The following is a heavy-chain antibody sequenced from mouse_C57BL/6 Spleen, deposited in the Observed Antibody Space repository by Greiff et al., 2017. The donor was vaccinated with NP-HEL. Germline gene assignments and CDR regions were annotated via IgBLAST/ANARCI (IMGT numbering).Heavy chain of an antibody. D-gene: IGHD2-4*01. V-gene: IGHV1-22*01. Sequence: EVQLQQSGPELVKPGASVKMSCKASGYTFTDYNMHWVKQSHGKSLEWIGYINSNNGGTSYNQKFKGKATLTVNKSSSTAYMELRSLTSEDSAVYYWARRGGDDYDVGAMDYWGRGTSVTVSS. CDR1: GYTFTDYN. CDR3: ARRGGDDYDVGAMDY. J-gene: IGHJ4*01. CDR2: INSNNGGT.